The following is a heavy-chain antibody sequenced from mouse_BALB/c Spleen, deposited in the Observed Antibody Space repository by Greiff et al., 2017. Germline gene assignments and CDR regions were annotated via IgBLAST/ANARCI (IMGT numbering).Heavy chain of an antibody. Sequence: VQLKESGGGLVQPGGSRTLSCAASGFTFSSFGMHWVRQAPEKGLEWVAYISSGSSTIYYADTVKGRFTISRDNPKNTLFLQMTSLRSEDTAMYYCARYSYGSSAAWFAYWGQGTLVTVSA. CDR3: ARYSYGSSAAWFAY. V-gene: IGHV5-17*02. J-gene: IGHJ3*01. D-gene: IGHD1-1*01. CDR1: GFTFSSFG. CDR2: ISSGSSTI.